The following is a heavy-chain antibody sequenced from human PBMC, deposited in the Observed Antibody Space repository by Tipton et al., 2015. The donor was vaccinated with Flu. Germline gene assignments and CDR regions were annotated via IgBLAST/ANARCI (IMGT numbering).Heavy chain of an antibody. CDR3: TRTPGSSGYYP. CDR2: FHISGNT. D-gene: IGHD3-22*01. V-gene: IGHV4-61*02. CDR1: GASINSGAYY. J-gene: IGHJ5*02. Sequence: TLSLTCTVSGASINSGAYYWNWIRQPAGKGLEWIGRFHISGNTDYNPSLGRRATISADTSSNQFSLTLTSVTVADTAVYCCTRTPGSSGYYPWGQGTLVTVSS.